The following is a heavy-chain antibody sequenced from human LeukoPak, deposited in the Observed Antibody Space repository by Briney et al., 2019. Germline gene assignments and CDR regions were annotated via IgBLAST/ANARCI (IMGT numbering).Heavy chain of an antibody. CDR3: ARVLSSGYAIGFDY. D-gene: IGHD5-12*01. Sequence: GASVKVSCKASGYTFTSYAMNWVRQAPGQGLEWIGWIDTNTGNPTYAQGFTGRFVFSLDTSVSTAFLQISSLEAEDTAVYYCARVLSSGYAIGFDYWGQGTLVTVSS. J-gene: IGHJ4*02. V-gene: IGHV7-4-1*02. CDR1: GYTFTSYA. CDR2: IDTNTGNP.